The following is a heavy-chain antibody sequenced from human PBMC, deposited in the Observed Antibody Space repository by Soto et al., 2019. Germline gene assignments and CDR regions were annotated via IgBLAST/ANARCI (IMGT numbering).Heavy chain of an antibody. Sequence: SVKVSCKASGGTFSSYAISWVRQAPGQGLEWMGGIIPIFGTANYAQKFQGRVTMTRDTSTSTVYMELSSLRSEDTAVYYCARSGPPGITMVRGVISPDAFDIWGQGTMVTVSS. CDR2: IIPIFGTA. D-gene: IGHD3-10*01. J-gene: IGHJ3*02. CDR3: ARSGPPGITMVRGVISPDAFDI. CDR1: GGTFSSYA. V-gene: IGHV1-69*05.